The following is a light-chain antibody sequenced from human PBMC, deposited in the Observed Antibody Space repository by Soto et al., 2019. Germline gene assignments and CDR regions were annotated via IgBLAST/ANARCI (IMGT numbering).Light chain of an antibody. CDR3: QQYNSYST. Sequence: DIQMTQSTSTLSASVGDRVTITCRASQSISSWLAWYQQKPGKAPKLLIYDASSLESGVPSRFSGSGSGTEFTLTISSLQPDDFATYYCQQYNSYSTFGQGTKVDIK. V-gene: IGKV1-5*01. J-gene: IGKJ1*01. CDR1: QSISSW. CDR2: DAS.